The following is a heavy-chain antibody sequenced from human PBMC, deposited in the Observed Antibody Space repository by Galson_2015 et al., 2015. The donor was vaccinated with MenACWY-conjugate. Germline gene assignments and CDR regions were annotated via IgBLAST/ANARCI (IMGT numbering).Heavy chain of an antibody. J-gene: IGHJ4*02. CDR3: ARGRRQIVVVVAATPRSFDY. Sequence: TNYNPSLKSRVTISVDTSKNQFSLKLSSVTAADTAVYYCARGRRQIVVVVAATPRSFDYWGQGTLVTVSS. V-gene: IGHV4-34*01. D-gene: IGHD2-15*01. CDR2: T.